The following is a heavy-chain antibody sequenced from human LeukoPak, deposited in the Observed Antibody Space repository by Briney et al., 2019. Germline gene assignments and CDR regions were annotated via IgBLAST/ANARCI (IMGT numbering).Heavy chain of an antibody. CDR2: ISSSSSYT. Sequence: PGGSLRLSCAASGFTFSDYYMSWIRQAPGKGLEWVSYISSSSSYTNYADSVKGRFTISRDNAKNSLYLQVNSLRAEDTAVYYCARPYSGSYSIWGQGTMVTVSS. D-gene: IGHD1-26*01. V-gene: IGHV3-11*03. CDR1: GFTFSDYY. CDR3: ARPYSGSYSI. J-gene: IGHJ3*02.